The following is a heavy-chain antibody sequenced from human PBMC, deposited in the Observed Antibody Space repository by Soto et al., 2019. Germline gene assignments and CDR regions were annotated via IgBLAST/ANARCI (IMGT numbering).Heavy chain of an antibody. D-gene: IGHD2-15*01. CDR3: AREESVYCSGRSRYHFDF. J-gene: IGHJ4*02. CDR1: GYTFTSYG. V-gene: IGHV1-18*01. CDR2: ISAYNGNT. Sequence: ASVKVSCKASGYTFTSYGISWVRQAPGQGLEWMGWISAYNGNTNYAQKLQGRVTMTTDTSTSTAYMELRSLRSDDTAVYYCAREESVYCSGRSRYHFDFWGQGTLVTVST.